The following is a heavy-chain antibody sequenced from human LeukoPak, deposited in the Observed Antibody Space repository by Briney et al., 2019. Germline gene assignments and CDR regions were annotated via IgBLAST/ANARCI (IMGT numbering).Heavy chain of an antibody. CDR1: GGSISSGGYF. J-gene: IGHJ3*02. CDR2: INHSGST. D-gene: IGHD1-26*01. V-gene: IGHV4-30-2*01. Sequence: PSQTLSLTCTVSGGSISSGGYFWSWIRQPPGKGLEWIGEINHSGSTNYNPSLKSRVTISVDTSKNQFSLKLSSVTAADTAVYYCAIAPWSGSYSRGAFDIWGQGTMVTVSS. CDR3: AIAPWSGSYSRGAFDI.